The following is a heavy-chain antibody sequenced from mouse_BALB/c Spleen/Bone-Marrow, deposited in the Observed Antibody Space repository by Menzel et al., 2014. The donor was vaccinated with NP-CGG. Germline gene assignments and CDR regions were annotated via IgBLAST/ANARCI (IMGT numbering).Heavy chain of an antibody. CDR3: ARVGNYDYAMDY. Sequence: VKLLESGPGLVAPSQSLSITCTVSGFSLTSYGVHWVRQPPGKGLEWLGVIWSGGSTNYNSALMSRLRISKDNSKSQVFLKMNSLQTEDTAMYYCARVGNYDYAMDYWGQGTSVTVSS. J-gene: IGHJ4*01. CDR2: IWSGGST. V-gene: IGHV2-9*02. D-gene: IGHD2-1*01. CDR1: GFSLTSYG.